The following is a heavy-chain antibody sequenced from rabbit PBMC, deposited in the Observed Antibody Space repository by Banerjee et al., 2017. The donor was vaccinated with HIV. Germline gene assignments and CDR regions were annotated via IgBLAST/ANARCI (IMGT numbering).Heavy chain of an antibody. Sequence: QSLEESGGDLVKPGASLTLTCTASGFSFNDNYALCWVRQAPGKGLEWIACIGTGSGNTYYATWAKGRFTISKASSTTVTLQMTSLTAADTATYFCARDPYPGSSGADLNLWGQGTLVTVS. J-gene: IGHJ4*01. D-gene: IGHD4-2*01. V-gene: IGHV1S40*01. CDR3: ARDPYPGSSGADLNL. CDR1: GFSFNDNYA. CDR2: IGTGSGNT.